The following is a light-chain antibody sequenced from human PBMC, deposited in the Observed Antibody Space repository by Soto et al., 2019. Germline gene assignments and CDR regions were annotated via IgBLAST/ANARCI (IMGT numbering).Light chain of an antibody. CDR1: QSVSSY. CDR2: AAS. CDR3: QQSYSTPAT. Sequence: DIQMTQSPSSLSASVGDRVTITCRASQSVSSYLNWYQQKPGKAPKLLIYAASRWPSGVPARFSGSGSGTEFTLYISSLQPEDFAAYYCQQSYSTPATFGQGTKLEIK. V-gene: IGKV1-39*01. J-gene: IGKJ2*01.